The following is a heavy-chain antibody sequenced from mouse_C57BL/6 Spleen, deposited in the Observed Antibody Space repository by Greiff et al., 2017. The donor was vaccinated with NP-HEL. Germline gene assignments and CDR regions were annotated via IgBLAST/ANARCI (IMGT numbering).Heavy chain of an antibody. J-gene: IGHJ1*03. CDR1: GYAFSSYW. CDR2: IYPGDGDT. Sequence: QVQLQQSGAELVKPGASVKISCKASGYAFSSYWMNWVKQRPGKGLEWIGQIYPGDGDTNYNGKFKGKATLTADKSASTAYMQLSSLTSEYSAVYFCTRSEIYYDYDGDWYFDVWGTGTTVTVSS. CDR3: TRSEIYYDYDGDWYFDV. D-gene: IGHD2-4*01. V-gene: IGHV1-80*01.